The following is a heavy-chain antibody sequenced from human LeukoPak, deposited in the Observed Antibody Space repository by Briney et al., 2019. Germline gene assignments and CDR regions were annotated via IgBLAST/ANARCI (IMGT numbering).Heavy chain of an antibody. Sequence: GGSLRLSCAASGFTFSNAWMSWVRQAPGKGLEWVGRIKSKTDGGTTDYAAPVKGRFTISRDDSKNTLYLQMNSLKTEDTAVYYCARDRQWLVDGLFDYWGQGTLVTVSS. V-gene: IGHV3-15*01. CDR1: GFTFSNAW. CDR3: ARDRQWLVDGLFDY. D-gene: IGHD6-19*01. J-gene: IGHJ4*02. CDR2: IKSKTDGGTT.